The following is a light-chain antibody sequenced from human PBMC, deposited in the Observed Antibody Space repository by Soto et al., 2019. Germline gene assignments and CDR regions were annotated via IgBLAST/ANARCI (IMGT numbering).Light chain of an antibody. CDR3: SSYTSSSTYV. Sequence: QSALTQPASVSGSPGQSITISCSGTSSDVGGDKYVSWYQQHPGKAPKLMIYDVSYRPSGVSNRFSGSKSGNTASLTISGLQAEDEADYCCSSYTSSSTYVFGTGTKVTVL. V-gene: IGLV2-14*01. J-gene: IGLJ1*01. CDR2: DVS. CDR1: SSDVGGDKY.